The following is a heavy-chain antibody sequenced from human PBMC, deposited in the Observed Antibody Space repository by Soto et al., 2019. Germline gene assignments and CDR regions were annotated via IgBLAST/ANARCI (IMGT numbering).Heavy chain of an antibody. V-gene: IGHV3-21*01. CDR2: ISSSSSYI. J-gene: IGHJ4*02. D-gene: IGHD1-26*01. Sequence: GGSLRLSCAASGFTFSSYSMNWVRQAPGKGLEWVSSISSSSSYIYYADSVKGRFTISRDNAKNSLYLQMNSLRAEDTAVYYCARVGATTEGTYYFDYWGQGTLVTVSS. CDR1: GFTFSSYS. CDR3: ARVGATTEGTYYFDY.